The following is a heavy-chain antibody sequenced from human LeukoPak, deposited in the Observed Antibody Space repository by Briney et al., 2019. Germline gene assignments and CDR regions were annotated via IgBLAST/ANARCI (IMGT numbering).Heavy chain of an antibody. V-gene: IGHV3-11*04. J-gene: IGHJ4*02. Sequence: PGGSLRLSCAASGFNFSDYHMTWIRQAPGKGLEWVSYISGSGHKTYYADSVKGRFTISRDNAKNSLYLQMNSLRAEDRAVYYCARDNYDSSGYPYWGQGTLVTVSS. CDR2: ISGSGHKT. D-gene: IGHD3-22*01. CDR1: GFNFSDYH. CDR3: ARDNYDSSGYPY.